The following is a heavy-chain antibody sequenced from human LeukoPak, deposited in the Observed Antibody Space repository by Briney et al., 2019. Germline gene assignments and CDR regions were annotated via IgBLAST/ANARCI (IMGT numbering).Heavy chain of an antibody. Sequence: GASVKVSCMASGYTFTSYGFSWVRQAPGQGHEWLGWISAYTGNTISSEKLQGRVTMTTDRSTSTAYMELRSLRSDDTAVYYCARAGYYYGSGSYYNYFDYWGQGTLVTVSS. D-gene: IGHD3-10*01. CDR3: ARAGYYYGSGSYYNYFDY. CDR1: GYTFTSYG. V-gene: IGHV1-18*01. J-gene: IGHJ4*02. CDR2: ISAYTGNT.